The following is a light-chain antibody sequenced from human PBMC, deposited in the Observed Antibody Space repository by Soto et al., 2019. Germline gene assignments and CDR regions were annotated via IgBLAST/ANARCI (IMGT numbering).Light chain of an antibody. V-gene: IGKV1-39*01. CDR2: AAS. J-gene: IGKJ1*01. Sequence: DIQMTQSPSSLSASVGDRVTITCRASQSISSYLNWYQQKPGKAPKLLIYAASSLQSGVPSRFSGSGSGTDFTLTISSLRPEDFATYYGQQSYSTPRTFGQVTMMDIK. CDR1: QSISSY. CDR3: QQSYSTPRT.